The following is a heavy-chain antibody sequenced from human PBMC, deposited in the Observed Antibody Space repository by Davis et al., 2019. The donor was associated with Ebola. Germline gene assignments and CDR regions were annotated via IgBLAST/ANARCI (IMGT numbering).Heavy chain of an antibody. V-gene: IGHV4-39*07. Sequence: PSETLSLTCTVSGGSITSSSYYWGWIRQPPGRGLEWIGNIYYSGSTYYNPSLKSRVTISLDTSKNQFSLKLRSVTAADTAVYYCARVRNADTSGWSDSQDFDYWGQGTLVTVSS. CDR2: IYYSGST. CDR1: GGSITSSSYY. CDR3: ARVRNADTSGWSDSQDFDY. D-gene: IGHD6-19*01. J-gene: IGHJ4*02.